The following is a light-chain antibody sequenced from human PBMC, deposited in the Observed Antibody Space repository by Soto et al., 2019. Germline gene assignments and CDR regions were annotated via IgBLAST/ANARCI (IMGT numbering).Light chain of an antibody. CDR3: QQANSFLGT. CDR1: QGISSW. J-gene: IGKJ1*01. Sequence: IQVTNSSSSVSASVRDRVTITCGASQGISSWLAWHQQKPGKAPKLLIYAASSLQSGVPSRFSGSGSGTDFTLTISSLQPEDFATYYCQQANSFLGTFGQGTKVDIK. CDR2: AAS. V-gene: IGKV1-12*01.